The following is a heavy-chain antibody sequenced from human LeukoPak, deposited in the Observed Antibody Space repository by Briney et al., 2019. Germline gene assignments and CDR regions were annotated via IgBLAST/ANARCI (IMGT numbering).Heavy chain of an antibody. D-gene: IGHD2-2*01. V-gene: IGHV4-34*01. CDR3: ARGRGIVVVPAAKGWFDP. J-gene: IGHJ5*02. CDR1: GGSFSGYY. CDR2: INHSGST. Sequence: SETLSLTCAVYGGSFSGYYWTWIRQSPEKGLEWIGEINHSGSTSYNPSLKSQVTISVDTSKNQFSLKLTSVTAADTAVYYCARGRGIVVVPAAKGWFDPWGQGTLVTVSS.